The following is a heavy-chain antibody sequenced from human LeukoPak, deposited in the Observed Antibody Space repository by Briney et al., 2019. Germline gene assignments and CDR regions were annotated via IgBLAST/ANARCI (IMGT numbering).Heavy chain of an antibody. Sequence: SVKVSCKASGGTFISYAISWVRQAPGQGLEWMGRIIPIFGTANYAQKFQGRVTITTDESTGPAYMELSSLRSEDTAVYYCARALTRPYGDPTKDAFDIWGQGTMVTVSS. V-gene: IGHV1-69*05. CDR3: ARALTRPYGDPTKDAFDI. J-gene: IGHJ3*02. CDR2: IIPIFGTA. D-gene: IGHD4-17*01. CDR1: GGTFISYA.